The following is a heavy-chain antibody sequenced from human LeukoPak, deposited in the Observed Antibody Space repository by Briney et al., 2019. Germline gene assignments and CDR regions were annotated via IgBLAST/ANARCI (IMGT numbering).Heavy chain of an antibody. D-gene: IGHD4-23*01. CDR3: ARLNGGN. CDR2: IDYSGST. CDR1: GGSISSYY. V-gene: IGHV4-59*08. J-gene: IGHJ4*02. Sequence: SETLSLTCTVSGGSISSYYWSWIRQPPGKGLEWIGCIDYSGSTAYNPSLNGRVAVSLDTSKNQFSLKLRSVTAADTAVYYCARLNGGNWGPGILVTVSS.